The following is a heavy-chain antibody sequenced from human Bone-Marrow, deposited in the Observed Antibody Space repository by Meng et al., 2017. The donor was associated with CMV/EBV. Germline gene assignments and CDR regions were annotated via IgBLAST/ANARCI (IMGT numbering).Heavy chain of an antibody. CDR1: GFTFSGSA. CDR2: IRSKANSYAT. J-gene: IGHJ6*01. D-gene: IGHD2-2*01. Sequence: GESLKISCAASGFTFSGSAMHWVRQASGKGLEWVGRIRSKANSYATAYAASVKGRFTISRDDSKNTAYLQMNSLKTEDTAVYYCARGGGSSTSLFLGYDYGINVWGQGTTVTVSS. V-gene: IGHV3-73*01. CDR3: ARGGGSSTSLFLGYDYGINV.